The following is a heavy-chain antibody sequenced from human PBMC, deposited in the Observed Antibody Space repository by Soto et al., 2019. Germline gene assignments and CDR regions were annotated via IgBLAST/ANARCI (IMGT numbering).Heavy chain of an antibody. CDR2: ISWNSGSI. J-gene: IGHJ6*02. Sequence: SLRLSCAASGFTFSSYAMHWVRQAPGKGLEWVSGISWNSGSIGYADSVKGRFAISRGNAKNSLYLQMNSLRAEDTALYYCAKDKGRGSDYYYYGMDVWGQGTTVTVSS. CDR3: AKDKGRGSDYYYYGMDV. V-gene: IGHV3-9*01. CDR1: GFTFSSYA.